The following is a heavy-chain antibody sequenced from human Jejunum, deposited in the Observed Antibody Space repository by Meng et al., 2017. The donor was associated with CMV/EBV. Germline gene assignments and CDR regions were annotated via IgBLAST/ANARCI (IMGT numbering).Heavy chain of an antibody. V-gene: IGHV3-72*01. Sequence: FIFSDYYMDWVRQAPGKGLEWVGRIRKEPNSYTTEYAASVKGRFTISRDDSKNSLYLQMNSLKTEDSAVYYCVRPRTVDGIESYDFWGQGTMVTVSS. D-gene: IGHD6-19*01. J-gene: IGHJ3*01. CDR1: FIFSDYY. CDR3: VRPRTVDGIESYDF. CDR2: IRKEPNSYTT.